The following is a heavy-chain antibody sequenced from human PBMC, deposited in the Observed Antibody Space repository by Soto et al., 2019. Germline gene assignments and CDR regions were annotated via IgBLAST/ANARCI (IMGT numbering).Heavy chain of an antibody. CDR3: TKGDELQSPFVD. V-gene: IGHV3-9*01. J-gene: IGHJ4*02. CDR2: INWNSGSI. CDR1: GFTFDDYA. D-gene: IGHD2-21*01. Sequence: EVELVESGGGLVQPGRSLRLSCTASGFTFDDYAMHWVRQAPGKGLEWVSGINWNSGSIAYADSVRGRFTISRDNAKNSLHLQMQSLRVDDTAFYYCTKGDELQSPFVDWGRGTLVTVSS.